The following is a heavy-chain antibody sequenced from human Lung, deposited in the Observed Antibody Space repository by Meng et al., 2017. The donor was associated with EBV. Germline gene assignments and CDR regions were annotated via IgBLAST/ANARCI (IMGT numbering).Heavy chain of an antibody. Sequence: PLVESGGTLVHPGGFLRLSCAASEFSFSTYWMHWVHQAPGEGLAWVARINEDGTTTNYADSVKGRFTIYRDNAKNRLYLQMNSLRVEDTAVYFCSRDLAGPRDFWGQGTLVTVSS. CDR2: INEDGTTT. CDR3: SRDLAGPRDF. CDR1: EFSFSTYW. V-gene: IGHV3-74*01. J-gene: IGHJ4*02. D-gene: IGHD1-14*01.